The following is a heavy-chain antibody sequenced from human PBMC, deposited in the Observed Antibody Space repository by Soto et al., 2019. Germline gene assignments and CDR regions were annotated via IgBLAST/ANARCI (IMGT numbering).Heavy chain of an antibody. CDR3: ARALPVSRYCISIDCPRSGMDV. Sequence: PSETLSLTCAVYGGSFSGYYWSWVRQPPGKGLEWIAEINHSGSTNYYPSLKSRVTISVDTSKNYFSLKLSFVTAADTAVYCCARALPVSRYCISIDCPRSGMDVWGQGTTVTVSS. CDR1: GGSFSGYY. D-gene: IGHD2-2*01. CDR2: INHSGST. J-gene: IGHJ6*02. V-gene: IGHV4-34*01.